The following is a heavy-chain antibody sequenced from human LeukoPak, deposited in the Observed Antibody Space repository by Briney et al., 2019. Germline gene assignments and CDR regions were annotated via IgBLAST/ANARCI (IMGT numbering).Heavy chain of an antibody. J-gene: IGHJ3*01. CDR1: GGSITSSGYY. Sequence: PSETLSLTCTVSGGSITSSGYYWGWIRQPPGGGLEWIGSIYYGGSTYYNPSLKSRVTISLDMSKNQFSLKLSSVAAADTAVYYCARDGSGDEEPSWGQGTVVTVSS. CDR2: IYYGGST. V-gene: IGHV4-39*07. D-gene: IGHD5-12*01. CDR3: ARDGSGDEEPS.